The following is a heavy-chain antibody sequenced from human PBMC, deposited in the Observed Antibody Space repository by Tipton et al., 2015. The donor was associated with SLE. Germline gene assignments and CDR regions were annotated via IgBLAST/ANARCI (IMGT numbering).Heavy chain of an antibody. Sequence: TLSLTCAVYGGSFSGYYWSWIRQPPGKGLEWIGEINRSGSTNYNPSLKSRVTISVDTSKNQFSLKLSSVTAADTAVYYCARKVPYFDLWGRGTLVTVSS. V-gene: IGHV4-34*01. CDR1: GGSFSGYY. CDR3: ARKVPYFDL. CDR2: INRSGST. J-gene: IGHJ2*01.